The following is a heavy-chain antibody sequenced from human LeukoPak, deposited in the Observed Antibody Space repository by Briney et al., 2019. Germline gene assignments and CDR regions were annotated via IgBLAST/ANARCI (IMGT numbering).Heavy chain of an antibody. CDR2: IGPTGTDR. CDR1: GFTFSSCG. D-gene: IGHD1-14*01. Sequence: GGSLRLSCAASGFTFSSCGFNWVRQAPGKGLEWVSSIGPTGTDRYYADSVRGQFTISRDNAKNSMYLQMDSLRGEDTAVYYCATETIGRHYDYWGQGTLLTVSS. J-gene: IGHJ4*02. V-gene: IGHV3-21*01. CDR3: ATETIGRHYDY.